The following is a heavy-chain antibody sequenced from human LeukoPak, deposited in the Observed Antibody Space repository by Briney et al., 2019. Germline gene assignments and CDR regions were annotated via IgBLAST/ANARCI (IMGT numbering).Heavy chain of an antibody. Sequence: ASVKVSCKASVYTFTSYGISWVRQAPGKGLEWMGWISAYNGNTNYAQKLQGRVTLTTDTSTSTAYMELRSLRSDDTAVYYCARRPSSNRRLYYYYGMDVWGQGTTVTVSS. CDR2: ISAYNGNT. V-gene: IGHV1-18*01. CDR1: VYTFTSYG. CDR3: ARRPSSNRRLYYYYGMDV. D-gene: IGHD4-4*01. J-gene: IGHJ6*02.